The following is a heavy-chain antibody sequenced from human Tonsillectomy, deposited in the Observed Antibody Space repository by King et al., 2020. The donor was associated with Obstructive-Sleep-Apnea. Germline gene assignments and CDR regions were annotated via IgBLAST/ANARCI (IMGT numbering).Heavy chain of an antibody. Sequence: QLQESGPGLVKPSQTLSLTCTVSGGSISSGDYYWSWIRQPPGKGLEWIGYIYYSGSTYYNPSLKSRVTISVDTSKNQFSLKLSPVTAADTAVYYCARDPPPYCGGDCDRVDYWGQGTLVTVSS. D-gene: IGHD2-21*02. CDR3: ARDPPPYCGGDCDRVDY. CDR1: GGSISSGDYY. V-gene: IGHV4-30-4*01. J-gene: IGHJ4*02. CDR2: IYYSGST.